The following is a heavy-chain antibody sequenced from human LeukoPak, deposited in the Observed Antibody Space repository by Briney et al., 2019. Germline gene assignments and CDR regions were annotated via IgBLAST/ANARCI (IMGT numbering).Heavy chain of an antibody. V-gene: IGHV3-53*01. J-gene: IGHJ3*02. D-gene: IGHD3-22*01. Sequence: GGSLRLSCAASGFTVSNNYMNWVRQAPGKGLEWVSVMYSGGTTYYADFVKGRFSISRDKSKNTVFLQMSSLRAEDTAVYYCASPSSGQSFDIWGQGTTVTVSS. CDR2: MYSGGTT. CDR3: ASPSSGQSFDI. CDR1: GFTVSNNY.